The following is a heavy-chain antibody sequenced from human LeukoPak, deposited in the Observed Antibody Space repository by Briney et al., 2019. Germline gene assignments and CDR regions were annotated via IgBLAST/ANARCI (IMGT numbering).Heavy chain of an antibody. CDR2: IKQDGSEK. V-gene: IGHV3-7*03. CDR1: GFTFITYW. Sequence: GGSLRLSCAASGFTFITYWMSWVRQAPGKGLEWVANIKQDGSEKYYVDSVKGRFTISRDNAKNSLYLQMNSLRAEDTALYYCARGSGSYYYYYMDVWGKGTTVTVSS. D-gene: IGHD3-22*01. J-gene: IGHJ6*03. CDR3: ARGSGSYYYYYMDV.